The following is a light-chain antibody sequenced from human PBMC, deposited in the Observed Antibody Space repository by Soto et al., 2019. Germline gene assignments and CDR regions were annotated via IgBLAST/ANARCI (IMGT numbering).Light chain of an antibody. Sequence: EIVMTQSPATLSVSPGERATLSCRASQSVGSKLAWYQQKPGQAPRLLIYGASTRATGIPARFSGSGSGTEFTLTISSLEPEDFAIYYCHQRSNWPPFTFGGGTKVDI. J-gene: IGKJ4*01. CDR3: HQRSNWPPFT. V-gene: IGKV3-15*01. CDR2: GAS. CDR1: QSVGSK.